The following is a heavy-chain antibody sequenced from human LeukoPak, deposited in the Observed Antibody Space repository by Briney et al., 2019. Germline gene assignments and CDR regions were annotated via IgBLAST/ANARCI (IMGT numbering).Heavy chain of an antibody. D-gene: IGHD3-22*01. CDR3: ARAAYYYDSSGYDDAFDI. J-gene: IGHJ3*02. CDR2: ISYDGSNK. Sequence: GGSLRLSCAASGFTFSSYAMHWVRQAPGKGLEWVAVISYDGSNKYYADSVKGRFTISRDNAKNSLYLQMNSLRAEDTAVYYCARAAYYYDSSGYDDAFDIWGQGTMVTVSS. V-gene: IGHV3-30*04. CDR1: GFTFSSYA.